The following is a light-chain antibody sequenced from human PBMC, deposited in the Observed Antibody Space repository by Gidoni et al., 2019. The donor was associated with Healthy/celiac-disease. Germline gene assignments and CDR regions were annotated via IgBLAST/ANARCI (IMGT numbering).Light chain of an antibody. V-gene: IGKV4-1*01. CDR1: QSVLYSSNNKNY. CDR2: WAS. Sequence: DIVMTQSPDSLAVSLGEWATINCKSSQSVLYSSNNKNYLAWYQQKPGTPPKLLIYWASTRESGVPDRFSGSGSGTDFTLTISSLQAEDVAVYYCQQYYSTPLTFGGGTKVEIK. CDR3: QQYYSTPLT. J-gene: IGKJ4*01.